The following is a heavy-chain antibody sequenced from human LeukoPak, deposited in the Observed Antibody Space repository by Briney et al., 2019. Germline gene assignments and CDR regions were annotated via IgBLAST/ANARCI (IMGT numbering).Heavy chain of an antibody. D-gene: IGHD2-15*01. CDR1: GYSFTSCW. CDR3: ARSRGYCSGGSCYSDKYYFDY. CDR2: IYPGDSDT. Sequence: GESLKISCKGSGYSFTSCWIGWVRQMPGKGLEWMGIIYPGDSDTRYSPSFQGQVTISADKSISTAYLQWSSLKASDTAMYYCARSRGYCSGGSCYSDKYYFDYWGQGTLVTVSS. V-gene: IGHV5-51*01. J-gene: IGHJ4*02.